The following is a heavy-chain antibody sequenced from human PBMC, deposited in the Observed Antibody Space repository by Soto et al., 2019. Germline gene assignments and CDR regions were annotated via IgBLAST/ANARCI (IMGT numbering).Heavy chain of an antibody. D-gene: IGHD5-18*01. CDR1: GGSISSYY. CDR2: IYYSGST. Sequence: QVQLQESGPGLVKPSETLSLTCTVSGGSISSYYWSWIRQPPGKGLEWIGYIYYSGSTNYNPSLKNRVTISVDTSKNQFSLKLSSVTAADTAVYYCARDGYSYGLYYYGMDVWGQGTKVTVS. CDR3: ARDGYSYGLYYYGMDV. J-gene: IGHJ6*02. V-gene: IGHV4-59*01.